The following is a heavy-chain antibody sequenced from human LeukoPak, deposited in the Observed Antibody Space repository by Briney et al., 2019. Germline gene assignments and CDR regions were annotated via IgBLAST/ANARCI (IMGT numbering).Heavy chain of an antibody. CDR2: ISGSGGST. V-gene: IGHV3-23*01. Sequence: GGSLRLSCAASGFTFSHYWMSWVRQAPGKGLEWVSAISGSGGSTYYADSVKGRFTISRDNSKNTLYLQMSSLRAEDTAVYYCAKDQDGYVYDYWGQGTLVTVSS. CDR3: AKDQDGYVYDY. D-gene: IGHD3-22*01. J-gene: IGHJ4*02. CDR1: GFTFSHYW.